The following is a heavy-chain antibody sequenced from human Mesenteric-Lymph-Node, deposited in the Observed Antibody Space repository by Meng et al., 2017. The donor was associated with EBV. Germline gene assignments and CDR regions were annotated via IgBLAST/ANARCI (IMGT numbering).Heavy chain of an antibody. Sequence: QLARQEAGPGLGKPSETLSLTCTVSGGASSSSSYYWGWIRQPPGQGLEWIGSFYYSGSTYYNPSLKSRVTISEHTSKNQFSLKLSSVTAADTAVYYCARVLLRGVILLWGQGTLVTVSS. J-gene: IGHJ4*02. CDR1: GGASSSSSYY. CDR2: FYYSGST. CDR3: ARVLLRGVILL. D-gene: IGHD3-10*01. V-gene: IGHV4-39*07.